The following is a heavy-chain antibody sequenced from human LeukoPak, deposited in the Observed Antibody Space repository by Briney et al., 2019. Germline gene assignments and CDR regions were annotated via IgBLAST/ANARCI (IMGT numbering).Heavy chain of an antibody. Sequence: GGSLRLSCAASGFAFSDYSMNWVRQAPGKRLEWVSAINGGGDATEYADSVKGRFTISRDNSKNTLYLQMNSPRPEDTAVYYCARCTASCYANAFDVWGQGTLLTVSS. CDR3: ARCTASCYANAFDV. D-gene: IGHD2-2*01. CDR1: GFAFSDYS. J-gene: IGHJ3*01. CDR2: INGGGDAT. V-gene: IGHV3-23*01.